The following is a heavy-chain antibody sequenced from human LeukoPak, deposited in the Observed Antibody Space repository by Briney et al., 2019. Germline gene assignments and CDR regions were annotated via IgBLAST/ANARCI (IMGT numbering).Heavy chain of an antibody. CDR1: GGSISTYY. V-gene: IGHV4-59*01. CDR2: IYYSGST. J-gene: IGHJ4*02. CDR3: ARGLNYYGSSGYFDY. D-gene: IGHD3-22*01. Sequence: SETLSLTCTVSGGSISTYYWSWIRQPPGKGLEWIGYIYYSGSTNYNPSLKSRVTISVDTSKNQFSLKLSSVTAADTAVYYCARGLNYYGSSGYFDYWGQGTLVTVSS.